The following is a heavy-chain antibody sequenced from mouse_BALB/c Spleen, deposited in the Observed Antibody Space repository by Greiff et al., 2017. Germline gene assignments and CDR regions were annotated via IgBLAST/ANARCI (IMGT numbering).Heavy chain of an antibody. CDR2: ILPGSGST. CDR1: GYTFSSYW. CDR3: ARSYYGNYVAMDY. D-gene: IGHD2-10*01. Sequence: QVQLQQPGAELMKPGASVKISCKATGYTFSSYWIEWVKQRPGHGLEWIGEILPGSGSTNYNEKFKGKATFTADTSSNTAYMQLSSLTSEDSAVYYCARSYYGNYVAMDYWGQGTSVTVSS. V-gene: IGHV1-9*01. J-gene: IGHJ4*01.